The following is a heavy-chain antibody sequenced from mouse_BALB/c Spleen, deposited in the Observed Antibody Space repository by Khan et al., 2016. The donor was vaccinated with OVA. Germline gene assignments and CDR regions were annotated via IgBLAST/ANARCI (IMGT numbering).Heavy chain of an antibody. Sequence: EVQLQQSGPELVKPGASVKIPCKASGYTFTDYTMDWVKQSHGKSLEWIGDINPNNGDTFYNQKFKGKATLTVDKSSSTAFMELRSLTSEDTAVYYCARTGYGSLGYWGLGTTLTVSS. D-gene: IGHD1-1*01. V-gene: IGHV1-18*01. J-gene: IGHJ2*01. CDR1: GYTFTDYT. CDR3: ARTGYGSLGY. CDR2: INPNNGDT.